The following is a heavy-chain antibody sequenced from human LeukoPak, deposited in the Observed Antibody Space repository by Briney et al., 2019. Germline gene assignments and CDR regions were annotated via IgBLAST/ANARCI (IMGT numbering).Heavy chain of an antibody. D-gene: IGHD2-2*01. J-gene: IGHJ3*02. CDR1: GYSFTSYW. CDR3: ARRCSSTSCYSTVTTRAFDI. Sequence: PGESLKISCKGSGYSFTSYWIGWVRQMPGKGLEWMGIVYPGDSDTRYSPSFQGHVTISADKSISTAYLQWTSLKASDTAMYYCARRCSSTSCYSTVTTRAFDIWGQGTMVTVSS. CDR2: VYPGDSDT. V-gene: IGHV5-51*01.